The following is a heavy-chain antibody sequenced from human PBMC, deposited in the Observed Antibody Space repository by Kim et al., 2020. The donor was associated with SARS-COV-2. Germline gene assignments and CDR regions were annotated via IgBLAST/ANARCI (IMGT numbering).Heavy chain of an antibody. D-gene: IGHD3-9*01. J-gene: IGHJ4*02. V-gene: IGHV3-23*01. Sequence: KGRFTISRDNSKNILYLQMNSLGADDTAVYYCARDKDCILGGYYPRFDYWGQGILVTVSS. CDR3: ARDKDCILGGYYPRFDY.